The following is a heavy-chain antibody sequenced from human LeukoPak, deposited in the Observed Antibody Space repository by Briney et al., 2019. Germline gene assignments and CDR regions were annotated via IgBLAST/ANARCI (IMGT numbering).Heavy chain of an antibody. J-gene: IGHJ4*02. V-gene: IGHV3-20*04. D-gene: IGHD1-26*01. CDR3: ARGESDYLDY. CDR1: GFTFDDYG. CDR2: IHWNGGST. Sequence: GGPLRLSCAASGFTFDDYGMSWVRQAPGKGLEWVSGIHWNGGSTGYADSVKGRFTISRDNAKNSLYLQMNSLRAEDTALYYCARGESDYLDYWGQGTLVTVSS.